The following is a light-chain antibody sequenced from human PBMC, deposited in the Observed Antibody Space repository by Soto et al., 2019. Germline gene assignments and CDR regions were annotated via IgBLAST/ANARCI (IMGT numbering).Light chain of an antibody. V-gene: IGLV2-23*02. J-gene: IGLJ3*02. CDR1: SSDVGSYNL. Sequence: QSALTQPASVSGSPGQSITISCTGTSSDVGSYNLVSWYQQHPGKAPKFMIYEVTKRPSGVSNRFSGSKSGNTASLTISGLQAEDEADYYCCSYADSSTGVFGGGTKLTVL. CDR3: CSYADSSTGV. CDR2: EVT.